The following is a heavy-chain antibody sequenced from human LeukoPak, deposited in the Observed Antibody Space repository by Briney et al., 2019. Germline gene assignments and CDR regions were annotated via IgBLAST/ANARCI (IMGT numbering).Heavy chain of an antibody. J-gene: IGHJ3*02. CDR2: INCDGSSP. CDR1: GFPFSNYW. V-gene: IGHV3-74*01. CDR3: ARVDGGPYGNDAFDI. Sequence: GGSLSLSCAASGFPFSNYWELWVRQAPGKGLVCVSRINCDGSSPSSAESVKGRSTISRDNAQHTLYLQMNSLRAEDTAVYYCARVDGGPYGNDAFDIWGQGTIVTVSS. D-gene: IGHD2-15*01.